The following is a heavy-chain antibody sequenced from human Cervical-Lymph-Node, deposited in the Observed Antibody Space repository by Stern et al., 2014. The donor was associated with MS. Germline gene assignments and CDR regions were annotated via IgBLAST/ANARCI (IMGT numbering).Heavy chain of an antibody. D-gene: IGHD4-17*01. CDR3: ARSSTVTPNAFDI. Sequence: VQLVESGSGLVKPSQTLSLTCAASGGSISSGGYSWSWIRQPPGKGLEWIGSIYHSGSTYYNPSLKSRVPISVDRSKNQFSLKLSSVTAADTAVYYCARSSTVTPNAFDIWGQGTMVTVSS. V-gene: IGHV4-30-2*01. J-gene: IGHJ3*02. CDR1: GGSISSGGYS. CDR2: IYHSGST.